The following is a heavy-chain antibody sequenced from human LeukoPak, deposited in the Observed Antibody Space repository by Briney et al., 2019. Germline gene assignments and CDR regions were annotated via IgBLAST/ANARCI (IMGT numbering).Heavy chain of an antibody. CDR1: GFTVSSNY. CDR2: IYSGGST. Sequence: GGSLRLSCAASGFTVSSNYMSWVRQAPGKGLEWVSVIYSGGSTYYADSVKGRFTISRDNSKNTLYLQMNSLRAEDTAVHYCANVPGEYDFWSGYYPPGDYWGQGTLVTVSS. CDR3: ANVPGEYDFWSGYYPPGDY. V-gene: IGHV3-66*01. D-gene: IGHD3-3*01. J-gene: IGHJ4*02.